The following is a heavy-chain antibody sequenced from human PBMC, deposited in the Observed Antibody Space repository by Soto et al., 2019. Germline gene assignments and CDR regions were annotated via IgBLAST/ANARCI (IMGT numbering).Heavy chain of an antibody. Sequence: GGSLRLSCAASGFTFSSYWMSWVRQAPGKGLEWVANIKQDGSEKYYVDSVKGRFTISRDNAKNSLYLQMNSLRAEDTAVYYCARDWVSYYYDSSGYHLDYWGQGTLVTV. J-gene: IGHJ4*02. CDR3: ARDWVSYYYDSSGYHLDY. CDR1: GFTFSSYW. D-gene: IGHD3-22*01. V-gene: IGHV3-7*01. CDR2: IKQDGSEK.